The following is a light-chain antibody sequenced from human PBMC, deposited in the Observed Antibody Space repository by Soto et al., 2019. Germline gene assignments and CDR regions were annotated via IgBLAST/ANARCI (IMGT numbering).Light chain of an antibody. J-gene: IGKJ3*01. Sequence: DIQMTQFPSSLSASVGDRVTITCRASQGIGNSFAWYQQRPGKVPKLLIYAAFTLQSGVPSRFSGSGSGTDFTLTISSLQPEDVATYYCQNYYNAALTLGPGTKVYIK. CDR1: QGIGNS. CDR2: AAF. V-gene: IGKV1-27*01. CDR3: QNYYNAALT.